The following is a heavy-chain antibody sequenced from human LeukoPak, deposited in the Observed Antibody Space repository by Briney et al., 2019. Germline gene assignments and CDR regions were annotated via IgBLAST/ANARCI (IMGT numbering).Heavy chain of an antibody. D-gene: IGHD5-18*01. J-gene: IGHJ4*02. CDR3: ARGYSYGSTPFDY. Sequence: GGSLRLSCVASGFAFSSYSMNWVRQAPGKGLEWVSSISDSSNYTYYADSVKGRFTISRDNAKNSLYLQMNSLRAEDTAVFYCARGYSYGSTPFDYWGQGTLVTVSS. CDR2: ISDSSNYT. V-gene: IGHV3-21*01. CDR1: GFAFSSYS.